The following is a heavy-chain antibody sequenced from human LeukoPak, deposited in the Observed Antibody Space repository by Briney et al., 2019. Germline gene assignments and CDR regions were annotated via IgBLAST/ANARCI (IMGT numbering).Heavy chain of an antibody. CDR1: GYTFSSYG. J-gene: IGHJ4*02. D-gene: IGHD2-2*01. CDR2: ISAYNGNT. Sequence: ASVKVSCKASGYTFSSYGISWVRQAPGQGLEWMGWISAYNGNTKYAPKLQGRVAMTTDTSTSTTYMELRSLRSDDTAVYYCARGRGYCSSTSCRRGIFDYWGQGTLVTVSS. V-gene: IGHV1-18*01. CDR3: ARGRGYCSSTSCRRGIFDY.